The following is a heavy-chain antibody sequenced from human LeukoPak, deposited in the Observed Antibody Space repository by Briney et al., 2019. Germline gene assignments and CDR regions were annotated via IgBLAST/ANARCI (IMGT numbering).Heavy chain of an antibody. CDR2: INPYSGGT. V-gene: IGHV1-2*03. CDR3: VTRVVRDGYNR. J-gene: IGHJ4*02. CDR1: GYTFTSYG. Sequence: LGASVKVSCKASGYTFTSYGISWVRQAPGQGLEWMGWINPYSGGTDYAQKFQGRVTMTRDTSISTAYMELSRLRSDDTAVYYCVTRVVRDGYNRWGQGTLVTVSS. D-gene: IGHD5-24*01.